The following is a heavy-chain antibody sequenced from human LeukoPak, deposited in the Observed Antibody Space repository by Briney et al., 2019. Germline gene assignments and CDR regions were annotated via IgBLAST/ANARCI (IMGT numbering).Heavy chain of an antibody. CDR1: GYTFHSYD. V-gene: IGHV1-8*01. CDR3: ARGRFVP. J-gene: IGHJ5*02. Sequence: ASVKVSCKASGYTFHSYDINWVRQATGQGLEWMGWMNPGTGNTGYAPRFLGRVTMTRDASTSTAYLHLSSLTSADTAVYYCARGRFVPWGQGTQVIVSS. CDR2: MNPGTGNT.